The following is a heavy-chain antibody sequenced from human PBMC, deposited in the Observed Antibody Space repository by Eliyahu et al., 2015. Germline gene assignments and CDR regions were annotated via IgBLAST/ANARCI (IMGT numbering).Heavy chain of an antibody. V-gene: IGHV3-7*04. CDR3: ARDDGLFSIDY. CDR2: IRPDGSDK. J-gene: IGHJ4*02. Sequence: EVQLVESGGGLVQPGGSXRXSCTAXGXTFSNYWMTWXRXVPGKGLEWVAKIRPDGSDKYYVDSVMGRFTISRDNAKNSLYLQMNSLRVEDTAVYYCARDDGLFSIDYWGQGTLITVSS. CDR1: GXTFSNYW. D-gene: IGHD3-9*01.